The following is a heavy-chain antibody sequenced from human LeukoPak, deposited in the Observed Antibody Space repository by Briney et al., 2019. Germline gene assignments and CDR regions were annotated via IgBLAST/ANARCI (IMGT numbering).Heavy chain of an antibody. CDR3: AGLTGGWFDP. V-gene: IGHV4-61*01. D-gene: IGHD3-9*01. Sequence: SETLSLTCTVSGASVSSASYWTWIRQPPGKGVEWIAHIYNGVNTNYNPSLKSRVTISVDRSKNQFSLKLSSVTAADTAVYYCAGLTGGWFDPWGQGTLVTVSS. CDR2: IYNGVNT. CDR1: GASVSSASY. J-gene: IGHJ5*02.